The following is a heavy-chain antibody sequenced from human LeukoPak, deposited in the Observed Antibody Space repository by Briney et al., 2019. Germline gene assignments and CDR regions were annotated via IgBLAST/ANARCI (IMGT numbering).Heavy chain of an antibody. V-gene: IGHV1-18*01. CDR1: GYTFTNYG. Sequence: ASVKVSCKASGYTFTNYGISWVRQAPGQGLEYMGWISAHNGNTNYAQKLQDRVTMTTDTSTGTAYMELKSLRSDDTAVYYCARAGYCSGGSCYPGVPDYWGQGTLVTVSS. J-gene: IGHJ4*02. CDR2: ISAHNGNT. D-gene: IGHD2-15*01. CDR3: ARAGYCSGGSCYPGVPDY.